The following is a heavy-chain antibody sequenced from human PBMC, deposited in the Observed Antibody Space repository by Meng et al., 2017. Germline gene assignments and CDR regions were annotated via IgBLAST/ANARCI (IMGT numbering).Heavy chain of an antibody. CDR1: GGTSRSNA. CDR2: IIPIFGTA. D-gene: IGHD3-22*01. CDR3: ARALKHYYDRSGYRVGYFDY. J-gene: IGHJ4*02. Sequence: LVRLGAWVEKPGSSRKVSCKAFGGTSRSNATSWVRKAPGQGLEWMGGIIPIFGTANYAKKFQGRVTITADESTSTAYMELSSLRSEDTAVHYCARALKHYYDRSGYRVGYFDYWGQGTLVTVSS. V-gene: IGHV1-69*01.